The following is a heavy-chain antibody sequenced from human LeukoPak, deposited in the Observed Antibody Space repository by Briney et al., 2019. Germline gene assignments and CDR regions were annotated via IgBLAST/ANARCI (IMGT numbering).Heavy chain of an antibody. CDR1: GFTFSSYS. J-gene: IGHJ4*02. Sequence: GGSLRLSCAASGFTFSSYSMNWVRQAPGKGLEWVSSISSSSSYIYYADSVKGRFTISRDNAKNSLYLQMNSLRAEDTALYYCARDLQFYSSGWYVWGNFDYWGQGTLVTVSS. D-gene: IGHD6-19*01. CDR3: ARDLQFYSSGWYVWGNFDY. V-gene: IGHV3-21*04. CDR2: ISSSSSYI.